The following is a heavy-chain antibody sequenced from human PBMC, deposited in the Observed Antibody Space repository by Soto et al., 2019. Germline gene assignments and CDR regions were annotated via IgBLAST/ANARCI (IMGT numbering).Heavy chain of an antibody. D-gene: IGHD5-18*01. Sequence: QVQLVESGGGVVQPGRSLRLSCAASGFTFSSYAMHWVRQAPGKGLEWVAVISYDGSNKYYADSVKGRFTISRDNSKNTLYLQMNSLRAEDTAVYYCARDRIQLNWYFDLWGRGTLVTVSS. CDR3: ARDRIQLNWYFDL. CDR2: ISYDGSNK. J-gene: IGHJ2*01. CDR1: GFTFSSYA. V-gene: IGHV3-30-3*01.